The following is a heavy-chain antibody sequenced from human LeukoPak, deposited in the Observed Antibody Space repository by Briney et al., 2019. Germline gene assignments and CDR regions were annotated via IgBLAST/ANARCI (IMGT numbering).Heavy chain of an antibody. CDR2: IYHSGST. CDR1: GGSISSGGYS. J-gene: IGHJ4*02. CDR3: ARLNWNDGFYYFDY. V-gene: IGHV4-30-2*03. D-gene: IGHD1-20*01. Sequence: PSETLSLTCAVSGGSISSGGYSWSWIRQPPGTGLEWIGYIYHSGSTYYNPSLKSRVTISVDTSKNQFSLKLSSVTAADTAVYYCARLNWNDGFYYFDYWGQGTLVTVSS.